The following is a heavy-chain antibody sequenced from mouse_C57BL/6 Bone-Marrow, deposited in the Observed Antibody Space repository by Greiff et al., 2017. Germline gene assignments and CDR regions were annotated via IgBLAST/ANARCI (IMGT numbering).Heavy chain of an antibody. V-gene: IGHV5-9*01. CDR2: ISGDGGNT. D-gene: IGHD2-12*01. Sequence: EVHLVESGGGLVKPGGSLKLSCAASGFTFRRYTMSWVRQTPEKRLGWVATISGDGGNTYYPDSVKGRFTISRDNAKNTLYLQMSSLRAEDTALCYCARHGRSYCDYWGQGTTLTVSS. CDR1: GFTFRRYT. J-gene: IGHJ2*01. CDR3: ARHGRSYCDY.